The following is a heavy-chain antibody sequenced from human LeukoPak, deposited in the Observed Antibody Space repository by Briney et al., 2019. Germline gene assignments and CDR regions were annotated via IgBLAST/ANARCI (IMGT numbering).Heavy chain of an antibody. CDR3: ARGYPGGTGVVDY. CDR1: GFIFTAYY. D-gene: IGHD3/OR15-3a*01. CDR2: INTNTGNP. Sequence: ASVKVSCKASGFIFTAYYIHWVRQAPGQGLEWMGWINTNTGNPTYAQGFTGRFVFSLDTSVSTAYLQISSLKAEDTAVYYCARGYPGGTGVVDYWGRGTLVTVSS. J-gene: IGHJ4*02. V-gene: IGHV7-4-1*02.